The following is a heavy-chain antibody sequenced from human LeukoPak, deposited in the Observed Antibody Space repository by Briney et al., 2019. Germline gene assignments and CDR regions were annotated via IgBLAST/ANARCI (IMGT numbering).Heavy chain of an antibody. Sequence: GESLKISCKGSGYSFTNYWIGWVRQMPGKGLEWMGTICPGDSDTTYSPSFQGQVTMSADKSISTAYLQWSSLTASDTAMYYCARVATIYDAFDIWGQGSMVTVSS. J-gene: IGHJ3*02. D-gene: IGHD5-24*01. V-gene: IGHV5-51*01. CDR1: GYSFTNYW. CDR2: ICPGDSDT. CDR3: ARVATIYDAFDI.